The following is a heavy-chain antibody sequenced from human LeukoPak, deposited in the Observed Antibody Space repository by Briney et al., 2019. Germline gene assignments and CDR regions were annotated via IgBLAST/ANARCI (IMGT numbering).Heavy chain of an antibody. CDR2: INHSGST. Sequence: SETLSLTCTVSGGSISSYYWSWIRQPPGKGLEWIGEINHSGSTNYNPSLKSRVTISVDTSKNQFSLKLSSVTAADTAVYYCARDGGVAGTEGLDYWGQGTLVTVSS. CDR1: GGSISSYY. V-gene: IGHV4-34*01. D-gene: IGHD6-19*01. CDR3: ARDGGVAGTEGLDY. J-gene: IGHJ4*02.